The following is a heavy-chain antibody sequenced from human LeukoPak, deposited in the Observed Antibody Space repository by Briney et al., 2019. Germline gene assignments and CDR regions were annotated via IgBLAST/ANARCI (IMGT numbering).Heavy chain of an antibody. CDR2: INPNSGGT. V-gene: IGHV1-2*02. CDR3: ASTWYSDYYYYMDV. CDR1: GYTFTGYY. D-gene: IGHD2-15*01. Sequence: VASVKVSCKASGYTFTGYYMHWVRQAPGQGLEWMGWINPNSGGTNYAQKFQGRVTMTRDTSTSTAYMELSRLRSDDTAVYYCASTWYSDYYYYMDVWGKGTTVTVSS. J-gene: IGHJ6*03.